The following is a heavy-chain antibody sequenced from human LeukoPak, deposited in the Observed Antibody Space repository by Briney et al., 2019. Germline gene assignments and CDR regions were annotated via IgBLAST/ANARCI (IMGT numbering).Heavy chain of an antibody. V-gene: IGHV4-59*12. J-gene: IGHJ3*02. CDR2: IYYSGST. Sequence: PSETLSLTCTVTGGSISSDYWSWIRQPPGKGLEWIGYIYYSGSTNYNPSLKSRVTISVDTSKNQFSLTLNSVTPEDTAVYYCARGDCSGGICNYDSAFDIWGQGTMATVSS. D-gene: IGHD2-15*01. CDR3: ARGDCSGGICNYDSAFDI. CDR1: GGSISSDY.